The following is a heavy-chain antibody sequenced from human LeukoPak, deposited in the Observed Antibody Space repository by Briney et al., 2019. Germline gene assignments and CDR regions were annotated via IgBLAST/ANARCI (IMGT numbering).Heavy chain of an antibody. V-gene: IGHV1-2*02. Sequence: ASVKVSCKASGYTFTGYYMHWVRHAPGQGLEWMGWINPNSGGTNYAQEFQGRVTMTRDTSISTAYMELSRLRSDDTAVYYCARSSREYQLPAWRVWGQGTLLSVSS. CDR1: GYTFTGYY. D-gene: IGHD2-2*01. CDR2: INPNSGGT. J-gene: IGHJ4*02. CDR3: ARSSREYQLPAWRV.